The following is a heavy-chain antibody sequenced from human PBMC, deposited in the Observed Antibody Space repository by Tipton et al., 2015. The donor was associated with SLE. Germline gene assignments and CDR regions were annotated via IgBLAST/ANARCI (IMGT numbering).Heavy chain of an antibody. Sequence: SLRLSCVASGFTFGPFWMHWVRQVPGEGLVWVSHIHGDGTTTNYADSVKGRFTISRDNAKNTLYLQMNSLRAEDTAVYYCARIPWTGYYPDYWGQGILVTVSS. CDR3: ARIPWTGYYPDY. CDR2: IHGDGTTT. V-gene: IGHV3-74*01. D-gene: IGHD3/OR15-3a*01. CDR1: GFTFGPFW. J-gene: IGHJ4*02.